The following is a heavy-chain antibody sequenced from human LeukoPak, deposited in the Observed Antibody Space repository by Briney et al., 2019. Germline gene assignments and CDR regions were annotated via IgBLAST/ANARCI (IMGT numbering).Heavy chain of an antibody. CDR2: INPSGGST. J-gene: IGHJ6*03. D-gene: IGHD2-2*01. CDR3: ARGGKWCRSTTCYTLYYYYYMDV. V-gene: IGHV1-46*01. CDR1: GYTFTSYY. Sequence: ASVKVSCKASGYTFTSYYMHWVRQAPGQGLEWMGIINPSGGSTSYAQKFQGRVTMTRDTSTSTVYMELSSLRSEDTAVYYCARGGKWCRSTTCYTLYYYYYMDVWGEGTTVTVSS.